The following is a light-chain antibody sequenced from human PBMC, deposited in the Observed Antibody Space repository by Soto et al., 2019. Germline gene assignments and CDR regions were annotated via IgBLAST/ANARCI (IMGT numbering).Light chain of an antibody. V-gene: IGLV2-18*02. J-gene: IGLJ2*01. CDR2: EVS. Sequence: QSVLTQPPSVSGSPGQSVTISCTGTSSDVGRYNRVSWYHQPPGTAPKLIIFEVSNRPSGVPDRFSGSKSGDTASLTISGLQAEDEADYYCSSYTSSGTFVFGGGTKVTVL. CDR1: SSDVGRYNR. CDR3: SSYTSSGTFV.